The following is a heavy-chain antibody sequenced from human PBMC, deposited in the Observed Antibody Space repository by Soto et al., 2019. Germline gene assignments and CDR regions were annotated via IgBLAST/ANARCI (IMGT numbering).Heavy chain of an antibody. CDR3: ARAPATFNYYYYGMDV. D-gene: IGHD2-2*01. J-gene: IGHJ6*02. CDR1: GGSFSGYY. CDR2: INHSGST. V-gene: IGHV4-34*01. Sequence: ASETLSLTCAVYGGSFSGYYWSWIRQPPGKGLEWIGEINHSGSTNYNPSLKSRVTISVDTSKNQFSLKLSSVTAADTAVYYCARAPATFNYYYYGMDVWGQGTTVTVSS.